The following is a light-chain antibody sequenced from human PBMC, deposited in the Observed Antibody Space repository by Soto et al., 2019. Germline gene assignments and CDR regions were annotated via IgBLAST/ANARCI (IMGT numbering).Light chain of an antibody. V-gene: IGLV2-23*02. CDR2: EVS. J-gene: IGLJ2*01. Sequence: QSSLTQPASVSGSPGQSITISCIGTSSDVGSYNLVSWYQQHPGKAPKVLIYEVSERPSGVSNRFSGSKSGNTASLTISGLQAEDEAEYYCCSYAGSRTHVLFGGGTKLT. CDR1: SSDVGSYNL. CDR3: CSYAGSRTHVL.